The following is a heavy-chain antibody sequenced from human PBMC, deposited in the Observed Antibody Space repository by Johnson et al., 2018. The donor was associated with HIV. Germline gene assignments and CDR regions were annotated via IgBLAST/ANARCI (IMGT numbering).Heavy chain of an antibody. CDR2: INSGGST. V-gene: IGHV3-66*03. CDR3: AVISAADCSADAFDI. J-gene: IGHJ3*02. D-gene: IGHD6-25*01. CDR1: GFTGSSNY. Sequence: VQLVESGGGLIQPGGSLRLSCAASGFTGSSNYMSWVRQAPVKGLARVSVINSGGSTYYAYSVKGRFTISRDTSKKTLYLQMNSRRAEDTAVYYCAVISAADCSADAFDIWGQGTMVTVSS.